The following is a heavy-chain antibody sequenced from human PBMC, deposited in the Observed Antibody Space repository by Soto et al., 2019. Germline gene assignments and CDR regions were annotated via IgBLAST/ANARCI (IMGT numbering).Heavy chain of an antibody. J-gene: IGHJ4*02. D-gene: IGHD2-21*02. CDR2: ISTSTGNT. Sequence: QVQLVQSGGEVKKPGASVKVSCKASGYTFTTFGITWVRQVPGHGLEWLGWISTSTGNTNYAQNLQGRFTLTTDTSTRTAYMELRSLTSDDTAVYYCARSPRVIVTAKGTLDFWGQGTLITVSS. CDR3: ARSPRVIVTAKGTLDF. V-gene: IGHV1-18*04. CDR1: GYTFTTFG.